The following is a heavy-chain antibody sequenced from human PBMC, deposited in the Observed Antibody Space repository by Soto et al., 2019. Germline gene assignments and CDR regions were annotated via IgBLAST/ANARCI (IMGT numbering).Heavy chain of an antibody. J-gene: IGHJ6*02. CDR2: IIPIFGTA. Sequence: SVKVSCKASGGTFSSYAISWVRQAPGQGLEWMGGIIPIFGTANYAQKFQGRVTITADESTSTAYMELSSLRSEDTAVYYCARRGITIFGVVSPDYYGMDVWGQGTTVTVSS. D-gene: IGHD3-3*01. CDR1: GGTFSSYA. V-gene: IGHV1-69*13. CDR3: ARRGITIFGVVSPDYYGMDV.